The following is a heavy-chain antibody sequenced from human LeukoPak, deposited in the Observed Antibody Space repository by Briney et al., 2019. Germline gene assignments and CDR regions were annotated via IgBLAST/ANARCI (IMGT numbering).Heavy chain of an antibody. V-gene: IGHV3-23*01. J-gene: IGHJ4*02. CDR1: GFSFSSYG. CDR3: ARGPNTAMVPFDC. Sequence: PGGSLRLSCAASGFSFSSYGMNWVRQAPGKGLEWGSAISNIGGSTYYADSVKGRFTISRDNSKNTLYLQMNSLRAEDTAVYYCARGPNTAMVPFDCWGQGTLVTVSS. D-gene: IGHD5-18*01. CDR2: ISNIGGST.